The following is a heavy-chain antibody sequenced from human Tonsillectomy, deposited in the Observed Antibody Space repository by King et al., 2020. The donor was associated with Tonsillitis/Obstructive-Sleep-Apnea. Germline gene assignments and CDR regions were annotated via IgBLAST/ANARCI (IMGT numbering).Heavy chain of an antibody. CDR3: ARGVFTSSAPYNY. CDR2: IYSGGST. J-gene: IGHJ4*02. CDR1: GFTVSNNY. D-gene: IGHD3-22*01. V-gene: IGHV3-53*04. Sequence: VQLVESGGGLVQPGGSLRLSCAASGFTVSNNYMSWVRQAPGKGLEWVSVIYSGGSTYYADSVKGRFTVSRHNSKNTLYLQMNSLRAEDTAVYYCARGVFTSSAPYNYWGRGTLVTVSS.